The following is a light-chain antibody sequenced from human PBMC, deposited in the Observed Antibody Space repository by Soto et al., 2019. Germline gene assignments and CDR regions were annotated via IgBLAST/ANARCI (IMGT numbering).Light chain of an antibody. CDR3: QQSYSTPGIT. J-gene: IGKJ3*01. CDR2: AAS. V-gene: IGKV1-39*01. Sequence: DIQMTQSPSSLSASVGDRVTITCRASQSISSYLNWYQQKPGKAPKLLIYAASSLQSGVPSRFSGSGSGTDFTLTISSLQPEDFATYYCQQSYSTPGITFVPGTKVDIK. CDR1: QSISSY.